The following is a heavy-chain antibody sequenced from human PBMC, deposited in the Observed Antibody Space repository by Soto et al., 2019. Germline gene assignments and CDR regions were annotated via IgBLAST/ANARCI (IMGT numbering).Heavy chain of an antibody. Sequence: SETLSLTCTVSGGSISSYYWSWIRQPPGKGLECIGYIYYSGSTNYNPSLKSRVTISVDTSKNQFSLKLSSVTAADTAVYYCARGSWNYYDSSGPLKTKYYYYGMDVWGQGTTVTVSS. CDR1: GGSISSYY. J-gene: IGHJ6*02. CDR3: ARGSWNYYDSSGPLKTKYYYYGMDV. V-gene: IGHV4-59*01. D-gene: IGHD3-22*01. CDR2: IYYSGST.